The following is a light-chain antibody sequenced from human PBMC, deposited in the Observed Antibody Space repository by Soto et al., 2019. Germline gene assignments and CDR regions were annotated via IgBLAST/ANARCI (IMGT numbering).Light chain of an antibody. CDR3: CSYAGSSTYYV. J-gene: IGLJ1*01. Sequence: QSALTQPASVSGSPGQSITISCTGTSSDVGSYNLVSWYQQHPGKAPKLMIYEGSKRSSGVSNRFSGSQSDNTASLTISGLQAEDEADYYCCSYAGSSTYYVFGTGTKVTV. V-gene: IGLV2-23*01. CDR2: EGS. CDR1: SSDVGSYNL.